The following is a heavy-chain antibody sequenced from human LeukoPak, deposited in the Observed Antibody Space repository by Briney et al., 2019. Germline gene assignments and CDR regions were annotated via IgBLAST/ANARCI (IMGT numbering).Heavy chain of an antibody. D-gene: IGHD6-6*01. V-gene: IGHV4-59*01. CDR3: ARVSSSSDFDY. J-gene: IGHJ4*02. Sequence: SETLSLTCTVSGGSISSYYWSWIRQPPGKGLEWIGYVYYSGSTNYNPSLKSRVTISVDTSKNQFSLKLSSVTAADTAVYYCARVSSSSDFDYWGQGTLVTVSS. CDR1: GGSISSYY. CDR2: VYYSGST.